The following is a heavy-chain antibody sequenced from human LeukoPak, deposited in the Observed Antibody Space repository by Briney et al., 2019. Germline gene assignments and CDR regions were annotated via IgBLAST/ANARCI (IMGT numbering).Heavy chain of an antibody. CDR3: ASYYASGVSAYTYYGMDV. J-gene: IGHJ6*04. CDR1: GYTFTGYY. V-gene: IGHV1-2*02. D-gene: IGHD3-10*01. CDR2: ANPNSGGT. Sequence: ASVKVSWKASGYTFTGYYMHWVRQAPGQGLEWMGWANPNSGGTNYAQKFQGRVTMTRDTSISTAYMELSRLRSDDTAVYYCASYYASGVSAYTYYGMDVWGKGTTVTVSS.